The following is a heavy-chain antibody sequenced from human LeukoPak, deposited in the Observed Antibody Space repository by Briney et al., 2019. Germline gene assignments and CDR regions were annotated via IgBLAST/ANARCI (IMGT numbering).Heavy chain of an antibody. V-gene: IGHV4-38-2*01. CDR1: GYSISSGYY. Sequence: SETLSLTCAVSGYSISSGYYWGWIRQPPGKGLEWVGSIYHSGSTYYNPSLKSRVTISVDTSKNQFSLKLSSVTAADTAVYYCARHEKGGSYFHYFNVFDIWGQGTMVTVSS. D-gene: IGHD1-26*01. CDR3: ARHEKGGSYFHYFNVFDI. J-gene: IGHJ3*02. CDR2: IYHSGST.